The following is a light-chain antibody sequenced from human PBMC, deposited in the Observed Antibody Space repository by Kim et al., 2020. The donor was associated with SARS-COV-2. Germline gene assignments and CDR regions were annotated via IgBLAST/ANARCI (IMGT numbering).Light chain of an antibody. CDR1: QSISSY. V-gene: IGKV1-39*01. CDR2: AAS. J-gene: IGKJ2*01. CDR3: QQSYSTPPT. Sequence: DIQMNQSPSSLSASVGDRVTITCRASQSISSYLNWYQQKPGKAPKLLIYAASSLQSGVPSRFSGSGSGTDFTLTISSLQPEDFATYYCQQSYSTPPTFGQGTKLEI.